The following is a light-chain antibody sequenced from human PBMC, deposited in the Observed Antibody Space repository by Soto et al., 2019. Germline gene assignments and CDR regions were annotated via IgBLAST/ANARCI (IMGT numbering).Light chain of an antibody. CDR1: QSVTSSY. V-gene: IGKV3-20*01. J-gene: IGKJ4*01. CDR2: GAS. CDR3: QQYGSSLLT. Sequence: EIVLTQSPGTLSLSPGERATLSCRAGQSVTSSYLAWYQQKPGQAPRLLIYGASSRATGITDRFSGSGSGIDFTLTISRLELADFAVYYCQQYGSSLLTFGGGTKVEIK.